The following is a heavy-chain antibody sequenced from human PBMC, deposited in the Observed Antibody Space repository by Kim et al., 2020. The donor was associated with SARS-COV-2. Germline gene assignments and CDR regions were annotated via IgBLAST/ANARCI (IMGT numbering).Heavy chain of an antibody. J-gene: IGHJ6*02. Sequence: SETLSLTCTVSGGSISSYYWSWIRQPPGKGLEWIGYIYYSGSTNYNPSLKSRVTISVDTSKNQFSLKLSSVTAADTAVYYCARDKGANGYGMDVWGQGTTVTVSS. V-gene: IGHV4-59*01. CDR3: ARDKGANGYGMDV. CDR2: IYYSGST. CDR1: GGSISSYY. D-gene: IGHD2-8*01.